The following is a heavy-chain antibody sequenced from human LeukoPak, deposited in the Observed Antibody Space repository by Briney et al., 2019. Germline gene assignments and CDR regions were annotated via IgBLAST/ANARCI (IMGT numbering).Heavy chain of an antibody. Sequence: GGSLRLSCAASGFTVSSNYMSWVRQAPGKGLEWVSVIYSGGSTYYADSVKGRFTISRDNSKNTLYLQMNSLRADDTAVYYCARGEMATIGGYYFDYWGQGTLVTVSS. V-gene: IGHV3-66*01. J-gene: IGHJ4*02. D-gene: IGHD5-24*01. CDR2: IYSGGST. CDR1: GFTVSSNY. CDR3: ARGEMATIGGYYFDY.